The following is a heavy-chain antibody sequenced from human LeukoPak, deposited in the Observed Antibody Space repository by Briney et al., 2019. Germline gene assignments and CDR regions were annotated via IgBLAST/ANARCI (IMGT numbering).Heavy chain of an antibody. CDR1: GFTFSNYY. CDR2: VSGSSSTM. D-gene: IGHD3-16*01. CDR3: ARDQGGGVFDI. J-gene: IGHJ3*02. Sequence: PGGSLRLSCAASGFTFSNYYMIWVRQAPGKGLEWVSYVSGSSSTMYYADSVKGRFTISRDNAKNSLYLEMYSLRAEDTAVYYCARDQGGGVFDIWGHGTMVTVSS. V-gene: IGHV3-48*01.